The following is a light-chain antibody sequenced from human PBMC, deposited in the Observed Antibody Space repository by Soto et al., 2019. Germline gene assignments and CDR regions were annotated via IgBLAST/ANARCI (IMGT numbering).Light chain of an antibody. V-gene: IGKV3-11*01. CDR2: DAS. CDR1: QNIRGY. CDR3: QQRSNWPGT. J-gene: IGKJ2*01. Sequence: EAVLTQSPATLSLSPGDRATLSCRASQNIRGYLAWYQQRPGQSPRLLIYDASNRATGISARFSGSGSGTDFTLTISSLEPEDFAVYYCQQRSNWPGTFGQGTKVDI.